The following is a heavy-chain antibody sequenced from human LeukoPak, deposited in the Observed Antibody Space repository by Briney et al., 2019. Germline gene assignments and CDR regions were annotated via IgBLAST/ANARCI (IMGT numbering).Heavy chain of an antibody. CDR2: ISAYNGNT. Sequence: GASVKVSCKASGYTFTSYGISWVRQAPGQGLEWMGWISAYNGNTNYAQKLQGRVTMTTDTSTSTAYMELRSLRSDDTAVYYCARDWPDYYDSSGNHLGGYYFDYWGQGTLVTVSS. V-gene: IGHV1-18*01. CDR1: GYTFTSYG. CDR3: ARDWPDYYDSSGNHLGGYYFDY. D-gene: IGHD3-22*01. J-gene: IGHJ4*02.